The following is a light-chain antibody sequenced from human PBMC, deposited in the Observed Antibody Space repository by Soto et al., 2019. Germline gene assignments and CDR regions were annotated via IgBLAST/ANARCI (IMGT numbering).Light chain of an antibody. CDR2: GNS. V-gene: IGLV1-40*01. J-gene: IGLJ1*01. Sequence: QSVLTGPPSVSGAPGQRVTISCTGGSSNIGAGYDVHWYQQLPGTAPKLLIYGNSNRPSGVPDRFSGSKSGTSASLAITGLQAEDEADYYCQSYDSSLSGYVFGTGTKVTVL. CDR1: SSNIGAGYD. CDR3: QSYDSSLSGYV.